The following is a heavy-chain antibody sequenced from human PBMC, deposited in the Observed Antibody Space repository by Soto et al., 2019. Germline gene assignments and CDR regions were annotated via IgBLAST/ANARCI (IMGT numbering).Heavy chain of an antibody. CDR1: GFSLSTSGVG. V-gene: IGHV2-5*01. J-gene: IGHJ4*02. CDR3: AHRQRTVYFDY. Sequence: QITLKESGPTLVKPTQTLTLTCTFSGFSLSTSGVGVGWIRQPPGKALEWLALIYWYDDKRYSPSLKSRLTITEDTSKNPVVLTMTNIDPVDTATYYCAHRQRTVYFDYWGQGTLVTVSS. D-gene: IGHD4-17*01. CDR2: IYWYDDK.